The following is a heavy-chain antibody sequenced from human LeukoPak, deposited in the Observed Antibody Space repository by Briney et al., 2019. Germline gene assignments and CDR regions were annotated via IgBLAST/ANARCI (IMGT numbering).Heavy chain of an antibody. CDR2: ISTYNGDT. J-gene: IGHJ5*02. CDR1: GYPFTTYG. D-gene: IGHD3-9*01. Sequence: ASVKVSCKASGYPFTTYGISWVRQAPGQGLEWMGWISTYNGDTNYAQKFQGRVTMTTDTSTSTAYIELRSLTSDDTAAYYCAREWWGYDVLTGDNWFDPWGQGTLVTVSS. CDR3: AREWWGYDVLTGDNWFDP. V-gene: IGHV1-18*01.